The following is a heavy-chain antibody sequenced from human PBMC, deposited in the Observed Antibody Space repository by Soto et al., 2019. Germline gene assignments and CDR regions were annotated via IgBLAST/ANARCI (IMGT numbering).Heavy chain of an antibody. J-gene: IGHJ5*02. CDR3: AREYCSGGSCYSNWFDP. Sequence: GGSLRLSCAASGFTFSSYAMSWVRQAPGKGLEWVSAISGSGGSTYYADSVKGRFTISRHNSKNTLYLQMNSLRAEDTAVYYCAREYCSGGSCYSNWFDPWGQGTLVTVSS. D-gene: IGHD2-15*01. CDR2: ISGSGGST. CDR1: GFTFSSYA. V-gene: IGHV3-23*01.